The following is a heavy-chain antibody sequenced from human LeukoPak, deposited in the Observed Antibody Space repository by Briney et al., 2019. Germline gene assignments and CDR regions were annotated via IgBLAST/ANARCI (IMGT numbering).Heavy chain of an antibody. Sequence: PGGSLRLSCAASGFTFNSYAFHWVRQAPGKGLQWVAVIAFDGTNTHYADSVKGRFTISRDNSKNTLYLQMNSLRPEDTATYFCARARGALSYWGQGTLITVSS. V-gene: IGHV3-30*14. CDR2: IAFDGTNT. J-gene: IGHJ4*02. CDR3: ARARGALSY. D-gene: IGHD1-26*01. CDR1: GFTFNSYA.